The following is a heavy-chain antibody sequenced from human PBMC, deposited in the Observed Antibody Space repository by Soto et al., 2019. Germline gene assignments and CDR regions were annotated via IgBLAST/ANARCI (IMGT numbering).Heavy chain of an antibody. CDR1: GGTFSSYA. J-gene: IGHJ5*02. CDR2: IIPIFGTA. D-gene: IGHD3-16*01. V-gene: IGHV1-69*01. Sequence: QVQLVQSGAEVKKPGSSVKVSCKASGGTFSSYAISWVRQAPGQGLEWMGGIIPIFGTANYAQKCQGRVTITADESTSTGYMELSSVRSEDTAVYYCARDRVGGSPEIFDPWGQGTLVTVSS. CDR3: ARDRVGGSPEIFDP.